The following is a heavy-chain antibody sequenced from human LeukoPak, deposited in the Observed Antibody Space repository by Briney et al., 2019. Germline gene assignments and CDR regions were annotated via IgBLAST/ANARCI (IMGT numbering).Heavy chain of an antibody. V-gene: IGHV3-23*01. CDR1: GFTFSSYA. D-gene: IGHD3-22*01. J-gene: IGHJ4*02. CDR2: ISGSGGRT. Sequence: GGSLRLSCAASGFTFSSYAMSWVRRAPGKGLEWVSGISGSGGRTDYADSVKGRFIISRDNSKNTLYLQMNSLRAEDTAVYYCAKSPNYYDSSGLDYWGQGTLVTVSS. CDR3: AKSPNYYDSSGLDY.